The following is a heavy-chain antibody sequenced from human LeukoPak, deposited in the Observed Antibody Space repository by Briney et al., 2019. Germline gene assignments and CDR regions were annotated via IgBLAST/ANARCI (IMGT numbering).Heavy chain of an antibody. J-gene: IGHJ3*02. Sequence: GGSLRLSCAASGFTFSSYSMNWVRQAPGKGLEWVSSISSSSSYIHYADSVKGRFTISRDNSKNTVYLQMNSLRPEDTAVYYCARNIAARRLDAFDIWGQGTMVTVSS. D-gene: IGHD6-6*01. V-gene: IGHV3-21*01. CDR3: ARNIAARRLDAFDI. CDR1: GFTFSSYS. CDR2: ISSSSSYI.